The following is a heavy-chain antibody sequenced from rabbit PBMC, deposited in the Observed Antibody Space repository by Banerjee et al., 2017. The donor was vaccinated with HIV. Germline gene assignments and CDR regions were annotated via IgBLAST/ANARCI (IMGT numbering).Heavy chain of an antibody. D-gene: IGHD6-1*01. V-gene: IGHV1S45*01. CDR1: GFDFSSSYW. Sequence: QEQLEESGGDLVKPEGSLTLTCKASGFDFSSSYWICWVRQAPGKGLEWIACIDAAVIEDTYYATWAKGRFTISKPSSTTVTLQMTSLTAADTATYFCARDLPISDGYSFDLWGPGTLVTVS. J-gene: IGHJ4*01. CDR2: IDAAVIEDT. CDR3: ARDLPISDGYSFDL.